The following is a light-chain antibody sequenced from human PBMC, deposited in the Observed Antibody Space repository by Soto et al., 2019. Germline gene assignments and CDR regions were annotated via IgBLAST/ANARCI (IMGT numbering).Light chain of an antibody. CDR2: DNT. V-gene: IGLV1-40*01. CDR1: SSNLGAGYD. J-gene: IGLJ3*02. Sequence: QSVLTQPPSMSGAPGQRVTMSCTGSSSNLGAGYDVHWYQRLPGAAPKLLIYDNTHRPSGVPNRFSGSKSCTSASLAITGLQGEDDAAYYCQSYDSGLSGHWVFGGGTKLTVL. CDR3: QSYDSGLSGHWV.